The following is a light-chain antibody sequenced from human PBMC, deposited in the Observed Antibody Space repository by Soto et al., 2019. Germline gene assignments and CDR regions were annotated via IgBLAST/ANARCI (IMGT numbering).Light chain of an antibody. Sequence: QSALTQAASVSGSPGQSIAISCTGTSSDVGGYKYVSWYQQHPGKAPKLMIYDVSNRPSGVSDRFSGSKSGNTASLTISGLQAEDEADYYCTSYTSSSTYVFGTGTQLTVL. V-gene: IGLV2-14*01. CDR2: DVS. CDR1: SSDVGGYKY. CDR3: TSYTSSSTYV. J-gene: IGLJ1*01.